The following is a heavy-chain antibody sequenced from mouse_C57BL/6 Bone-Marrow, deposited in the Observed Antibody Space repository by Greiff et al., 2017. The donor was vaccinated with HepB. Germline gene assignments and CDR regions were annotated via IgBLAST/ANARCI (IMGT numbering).Heavy chain of an antibody. CDR3: ARYYYYGSHYFDY. V-gene: IGHV7-3*01. CDR2: IRNKANGYTT. J-gene: IGHJ2*01. D-gene: IGHD1-2*01. CDR1: GFTFTDYY. Sequence: EVHLVESGGGLVQPGGSLSLSCAASGFTFTDYYMSWVRQPPGKALEWLGFIRNKANGYTTEYSASVKGRFTISRDNSQSILYLQMNALRAEDSATYYCARYYYYGSHYFDYWGQGTTLTVSS.